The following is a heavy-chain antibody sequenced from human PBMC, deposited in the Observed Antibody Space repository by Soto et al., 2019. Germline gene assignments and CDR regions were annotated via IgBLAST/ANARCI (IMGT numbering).Heavy chain of an antibody. D-gene: IGHD1-26*01. V-gene: IGHV3-23*01. Sequence: EVQLLESGGGLVQPGGSLRLSCAASGFTFSSYVMSWVRQAPGKGLEWVSAISGSGGSTYYADSVKGRFTISRDNSKNTLYLQMNSLRAEDTAVYYCAKGSWRGSHLDYWGQGTLVTVSS. CDR2: ISGSGGST. CDR3: AKGSWRGSHLDY. J-gene: IGHJ4*02. CDR1: GFTFSSYV.